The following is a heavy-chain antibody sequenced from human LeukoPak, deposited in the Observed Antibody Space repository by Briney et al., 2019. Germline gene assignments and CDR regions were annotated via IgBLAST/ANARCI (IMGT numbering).Heavy chain of an antibody. J-gene: IGHJ4*02. V-gene: IGHV3-49*03. CDR3: ARDTSYDSSSQIDY. CDR2: IRSKAYGGTT. Sequence: GGSLRLSCTASGFTFGDYAMSWFRQAPGKGLEWVGFIRSKAYGGTTEYAASVKGRFTISRDDSKSIAYLQMNSLKTEDTAVYYCARDTSYDSSSQIDYWGQGTLVTVSS. CDR1: GFTFGDYA. D-gene: IGHD3-22*01.